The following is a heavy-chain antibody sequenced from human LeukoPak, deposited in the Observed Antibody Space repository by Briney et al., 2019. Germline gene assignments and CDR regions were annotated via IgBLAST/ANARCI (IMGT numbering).Heavy chain of an antibody. V-gene: IGHV3-23*01. Sequence: GGSLRLSCAASGFTFSNYAMSWVRQAPGKGLEWVSTLSGTGGSTYYADSVKGRFTISRDNSKNTLYLQVSSLRAEDTAVYYCVRSLRSADFWGQGTLVTVSS. CDR2: LSGTGGST. J-gene: IGHJ4*02. CDR1: GFTFSNYA. CDR3: VRSLRSADF.